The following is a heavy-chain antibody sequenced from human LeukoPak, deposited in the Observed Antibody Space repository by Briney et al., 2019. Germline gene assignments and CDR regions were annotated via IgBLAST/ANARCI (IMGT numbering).Heavy chain of an antibody. CDR1: GGTFSSYA. CDR2: INPSGGST. D-gene: IGHD5-18*01. V-gene: IGHV1-46*03. J-gene: IGHJ4*02. CDR3: ARVQTVDTAMVDY. Sequence: ASVKVSCKASGGTFSSYAISWVRQAPGQGLEWMGIINPSGGSTSYAQKLQGGVTMTRETSTSTVYMELSSLRSEDTAVYYCARVQTVDTAMVDYWGQGTLVTVSS.